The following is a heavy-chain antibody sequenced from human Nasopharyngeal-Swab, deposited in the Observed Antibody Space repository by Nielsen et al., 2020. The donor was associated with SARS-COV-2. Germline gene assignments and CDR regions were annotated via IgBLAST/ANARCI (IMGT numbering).Heavy chain of an antibody. V-gene: IGHV1-46*01. CDR2: INPSGGST. D-gene: IGHD3-22*01. CDR3: ARDPTYYYDSSGSSGYYYMDV. J-gene: IGHJ6*03. Sequence: WVRQAPGQGLEWMGIINPSGGSTSYAQKFQGRVTMTRDTSTSTVYMELSSLRSEDTAVYYCARDPTYYYDSSGSSGYYYMDVWGKGTTVTVSS.